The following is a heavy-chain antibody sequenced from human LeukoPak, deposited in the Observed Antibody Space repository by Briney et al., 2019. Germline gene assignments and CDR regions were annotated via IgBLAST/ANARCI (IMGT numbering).Heavy chain of an antibody. CDR2: ISSNGGST. CDR3: ARSYDILTGYFDY. Sequence: PGGSLRLSCAASGFTFSSYAMHWVRQAPGKGLEYVSAISSNGGSTYYANSVKGRFTISRDNSKNTLYLQMGSLRAEDMAVYYCARSYDILTGYFDYWGQGTLVTVSS. D-gene: IGHD3-9*01. J-gene: IGHJ4*02. CDR1: GFTFSSYA. V-gene: IGHV3-64*01.